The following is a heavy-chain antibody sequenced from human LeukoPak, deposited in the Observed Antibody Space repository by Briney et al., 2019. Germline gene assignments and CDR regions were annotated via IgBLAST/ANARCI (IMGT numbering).Heavy chain of an antibody. Sequence: ASVKVSCKASGGTFHSYAVSWVRQAPGQGLEWMGIIIPSGGSTTYAQKFQGRVIMTRDTSTTTVYMELSSLRSEDTAVYYCARQGVTAHNWFDPWGQGTLVTVSS. CDR3: ARQGVTAHNWFDP. CDR2: IIPSGGST. D-gene: IGHD4-11*01. CDR1: GGTFHSYA. J-gene: IGHJ5*02. V-gene: IGHV1-46*02.